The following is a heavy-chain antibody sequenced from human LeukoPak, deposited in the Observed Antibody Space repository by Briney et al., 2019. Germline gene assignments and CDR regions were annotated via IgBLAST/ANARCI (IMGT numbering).Heavy chain of an antibody. V-gene: IGHV1-69*13. CDR2: IIPIFGTA. CDR3: ARGSAIAAAATSHFDY. CDR1: GGTFSSYA. Sequence: GASVKVSCKASGGTFSSYAISWVRQAPGQGLEWMGGIIPIFGTANYTQKFQGRVTITADESTSTAYIELSSLRSEDTAVYYCARGSAIAAAATSHFDYWGQGTLVTVSS. J-gene: IGHJ4*02. D-gene: IGHD6-13*01.